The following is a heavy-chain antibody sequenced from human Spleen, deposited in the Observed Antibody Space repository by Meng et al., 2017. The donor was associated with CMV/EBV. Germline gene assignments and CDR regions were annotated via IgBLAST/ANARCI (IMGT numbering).Heavy chain of an antibody. V-gene: IGHV3-11*01. CDR3: ARDRYYGSGTYYY. CDR2: ISSSGSTI. D-gene: IGHD3-10*01. CDR1: GFTFSANY. Sequence: AASGFTFSANYISWIRQAPGKGLEWISYISSSGSTIYYADSVKGRFTVSRDNAKKLLYLQMNSLRAEDTAVYYCARDRYYGSGTYYYWGQGTLVTVSS. J-gene: IGHJ4*02.